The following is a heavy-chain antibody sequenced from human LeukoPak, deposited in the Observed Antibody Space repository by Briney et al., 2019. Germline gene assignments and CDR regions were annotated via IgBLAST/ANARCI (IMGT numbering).Heavy chain of an antibody. V-gene: IGHV3-66*01. D-gene: IGHD2-21*02. CDR2: IYSGGST. CDR1: GFTFSDAW. J-gene: IGHJ5*02. Sequence: GGSLRLSCAASGFTFSDAWMSWVRQAPGKGLEWVSVIYSGGSTYYADSVKGRFTISRDNSKNTLYLQMNSLRAEDTAVYYCARDNCGGVCYSPWGQGTLVTVSS. CDR3: ARDNCGGVCYSP.